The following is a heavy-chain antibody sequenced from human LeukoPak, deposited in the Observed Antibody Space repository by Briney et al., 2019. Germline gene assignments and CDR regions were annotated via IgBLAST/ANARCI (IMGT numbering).Heavy chain of an antibody. Sequence: GASVKVSCKASGYTFTGYYMHWVRQAPGQGLEWMGWINPNSGRTNYAQKFQGRVTMTRDTSISTAYMDLSRLRSDDTAVYYCARDTCSGGSCYSHYWGQGTLVTVSS. CDR3: ARDTCSGGSCYSHY. CDR2: INPNSGRT. V-gene: IGHV1-2*02. D-gene: IGHD2-15*01. CDR1: GYTFTGYY. J-gene: IGHJ4*02.